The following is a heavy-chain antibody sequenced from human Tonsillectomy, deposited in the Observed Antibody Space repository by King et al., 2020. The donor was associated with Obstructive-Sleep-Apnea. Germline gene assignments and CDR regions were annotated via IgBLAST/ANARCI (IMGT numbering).Heavy chain of an antibody. CDR2: ISSNGGST. CDR3: ARGPSPDGGDGYNLGY. V-gene: IGHV3-64*01. D-gene: IGHD5-24*01. Sequence: VQLVESGGGLVQPGGSLRLSCAASGFTFSSYAMHWVRQAPGKGLEYVSAISSNGGSTYYANSVKGRFTISRDNSKNTLYLQMGSLRAEDMAVYYCARGPSPDGGDGYNLGYWGQGTLVTVSS. CDR1: GFTFSSYA. J-gene: IGHJ4*02.